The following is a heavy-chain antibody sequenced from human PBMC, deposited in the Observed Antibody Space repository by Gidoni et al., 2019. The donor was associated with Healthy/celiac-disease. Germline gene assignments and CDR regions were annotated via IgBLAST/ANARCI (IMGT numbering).Heavy chain of an antibody. Sequence: EVQLLESGGGLVQPGGSLRLSCAASGFTFSSYAMRWVRQAPGKGLEWVSAISGSGGSTYYADSVKGRFTISRDNAKNTLYLQMNSLRAEDTAVYYCAKDQGYGGNSGYWGQGTLVTVSS. J-gene: IGHJ4*02. CDR2: ISGSGGST. D-gene: IGHD4-17*01. CDR1: GFTFSSYA. V-gene: IGHV3-23*01. CDR3: AKDQGYGGNSGY.